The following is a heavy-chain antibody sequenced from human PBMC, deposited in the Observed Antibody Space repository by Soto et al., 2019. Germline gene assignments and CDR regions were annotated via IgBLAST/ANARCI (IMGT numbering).Heavy chain of an antibody. Sequence: SVKVSCKASGCTFSSYTISWVRQAPGQGLEWMGRIIPILGIANYAQKFQGRVTITADKSTSTAYMELSSLRSEDTAVYYCARDLGTGYCSGGSCYSLKAFDIWGQGTMVTVSS. J-gene: IGHJ3*02. CDR2: IIPILGIA. CDR3: ARDLGTGYCSGGSCYSLKAFDI. D-gene: IGHD2-15*01. V-gene: IGHV1-69*04. CDR1: GCTFSSYT.